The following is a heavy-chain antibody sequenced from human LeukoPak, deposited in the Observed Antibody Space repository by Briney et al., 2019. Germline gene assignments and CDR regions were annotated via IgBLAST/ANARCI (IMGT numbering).Heavy chain of an antibody. J-gene: IGHJ4*02. Sequence: PGESLRLSCVASGFTFSSYGMTWVREAPGKGLEWVSAIGGSGDHTYYADSVKGRFTISRDNSKNTLYLQMNSLRVEDTAVYFCARDLTKTTVTSTTDPYWGQGALVTVSS. CDR1: GFTFSSYG. CDR3: ARDLTKTTVTSTTDPY. CDR2: IGGSGDHT. V-gene: IGHV3-23*01. D-gene: IGHD4-17*01.